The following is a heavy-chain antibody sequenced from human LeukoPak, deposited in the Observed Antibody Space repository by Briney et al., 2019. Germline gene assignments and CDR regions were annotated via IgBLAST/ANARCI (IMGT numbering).Heavy chain of an antibody. CDR1: GFTFHDYA. D-gene: IGHD3-3*01. CDR2: ISWNSGII. J-gene: IGHJ4*02. Sequence: GGSLRLSCAASGFTFHDYAMHWVRQAPGKGLEWVSGISWNSGIIGYADSVKGRFTASRDNAKNSLYLQMNSLRSDDTAVYYCASLGGDFWSGYYPPFDYWGQGTLVTVSS. V-gene: IGHV3-9*01. CDR3: ASLGGDFWSGYYPPFDY.